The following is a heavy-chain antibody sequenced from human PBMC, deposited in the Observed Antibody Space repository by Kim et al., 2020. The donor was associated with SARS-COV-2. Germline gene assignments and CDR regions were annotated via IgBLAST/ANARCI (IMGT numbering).Heavy chain of an antibody. CDR2: IYDSGST. V-gene: IGHV4-31*03. Sequence: SETLSLTCTVSGGSISSGGYYWSWIRQHPGKGLEWIGYIYDSGSTYYNPSLKSRVTISVATSNNQFSLKLISVTAADTAVYDCERGSGITIFGVVMIDAFAIWDQGTIVTVSS. CDR3: ERGSGITIFGVVMIDAFAI. D-gene: IGHD3-3*01. CDR1: GGSISSGGYY. J-gene: IGHJ3*02.